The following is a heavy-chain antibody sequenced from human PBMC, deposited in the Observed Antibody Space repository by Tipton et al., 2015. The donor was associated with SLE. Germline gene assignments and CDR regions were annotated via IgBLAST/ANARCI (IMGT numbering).Heavy chain of an antibody. CDR2: IYSSGDR. CDR1: GGSISFDY. V-gene: IGHV4-4*07. D-gene: IGHD2-15*01. CDR3: ARGDRGAFDI. J-gene: IGHJ3*02. Sequence: TLSLTCTVSGGSISFDYWSWIRQSAGRGLEWIGRIYSSGDRDYNPSLRSRVTMSIDASKNQFSLKLSSVTAADTAVYYCARGDRGAFDIWGQGTMVTVSS.